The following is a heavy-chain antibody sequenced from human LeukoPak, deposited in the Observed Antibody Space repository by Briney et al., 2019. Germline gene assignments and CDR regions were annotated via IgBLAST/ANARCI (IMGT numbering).Heavy chain of an antibody. CDR3: ARLRQGYCSSTSCWFDP. D-gene: IGHD2-2*01. CDR1: GYTFTGYY. J-gene: IGHJ5*02. Sequence: ASVKVSCKASGYTFTGYYMHWVRQAPGQGLEWMGWINPNSGGTNYAQKFQGRVTMTRDTSISTAYMELSRLRSDDTAVYYCARLRQGYCSSTSCWFDPWGQGPLVTVSS. V-gene: IGHV1-2*02. CDR2: INPNSGGT.